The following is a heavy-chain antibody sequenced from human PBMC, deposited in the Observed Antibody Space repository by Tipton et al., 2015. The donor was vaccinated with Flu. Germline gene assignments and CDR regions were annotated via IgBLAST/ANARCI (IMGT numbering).Heavy chain of an antibody. Sequence: TLSLTCAVSGYSISSGYYFWGWIRQPPGKGLEWIGNIHYSGSPHYNPSLKSRVTISVDTSKNQFSLRLNSVTAADTAVYYCARAQDYYGSGSYVHWGQGTLVTVSS. D-gene: IGHD3-10*01. CDR2: IHYSGSP. CDR3: ARAQDYYGSGSYVH. CDR1: GYSISSGYY. V-gene: IGHV4-38-2*01. J-gene: IGHJ4*02.